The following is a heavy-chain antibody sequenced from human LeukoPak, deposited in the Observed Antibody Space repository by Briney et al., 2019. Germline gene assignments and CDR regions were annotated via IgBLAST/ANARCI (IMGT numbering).Heavy chain of an antibody. Sequence: GGSLRLSCVASGFIVRSTYMSWVRQPPGKGLEWVSTIYSGGTTNYADSVKGRFTISRDDFMNTLHLQMNSLRAEDTAVYYCARVQGTSWFDPWGQGTLVTVSS. CDR1: GFIVRSTY. CDR3: ARVQGTSWFDP. D-gene: IGHD2-2*01. V-gene: IGHV3-66*01. CDR2: IYSGGTT. J-gene: IGHJ5*02.